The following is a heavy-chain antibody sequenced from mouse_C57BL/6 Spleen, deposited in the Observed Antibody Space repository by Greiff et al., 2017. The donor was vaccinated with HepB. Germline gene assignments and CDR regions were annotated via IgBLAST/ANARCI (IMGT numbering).Heavy chain of an antibody. CDR1: GYSFTDYN. J-gene: IGHJ1*03. Sequence: EVQLQQSGPELVKPGASVKISCKASGYSFTDYNMNWVKQSNGKSLEWIGVINPNYGTTSYNQKFKGKATLTVDQSSSTAYMQLNSLTSEDSAVYYGARGDYYGSSYVWYFDVWGTGTTVTVSS. CDR3: ARGDYYGSSYVWYFDV. D-gene: IGHD1-1*01. CDR2: INPNYGTT. V-gene: IGHV1-39*01.